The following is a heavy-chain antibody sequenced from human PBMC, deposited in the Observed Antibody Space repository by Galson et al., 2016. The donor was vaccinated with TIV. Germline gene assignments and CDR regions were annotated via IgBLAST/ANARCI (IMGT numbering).Heavy chain of an antibody. V-gene: IGHV1-18*01. CDR2: ISAYNGNT. Sequence: SVKVSCKASGYTFTSYGINWVRQVPGQGLEWVGWISAYNGNTNYAQMLQGRVTMTTDTSTSTAYMELRSLRSDDTAVYYCAREYYYNAMDVWGQGTTVTVSS. J-gene: IGHJ6*02. CDR3: AREYYYNAMDV. CDR1: GYTFTSYG.